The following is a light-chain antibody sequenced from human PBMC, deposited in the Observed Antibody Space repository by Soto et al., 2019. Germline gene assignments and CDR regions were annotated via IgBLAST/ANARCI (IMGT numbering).Light chain of an antibody. CDR3: QQRSNWPPLT. V-gene: IGKV3-11*01. CDR1: QSISTY. CDR2: DAS. J-gene: IGKJ4*01. Sequence: EVVLTQSPATLSLSPGERATLSCTASQSISTYLTWYQHKPGQAPRLLIYDASRRAPGIPARFSGSGSGTDFTLTISSLEPEDFAVYYCQQRSNWPPLTFGGGTKVEIK.